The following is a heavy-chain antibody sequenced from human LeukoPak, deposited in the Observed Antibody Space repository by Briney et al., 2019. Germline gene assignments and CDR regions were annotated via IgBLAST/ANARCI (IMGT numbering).Heavy chain of an antibody. V-gene: IGHV4-39*07. Sequence: SETLSPTCTVSGGSISSSSYYWGWIRQPPGKGLEWIGSIYYSGSTYYNPSLKSRVTISVDTSKSQFSLKLSSVTAADTAVYYCARDRAVAGTLDWFDPWGQGTLVTVSS. CDR1: GGSISSSSYY. J-gene: IGHJ5*02. CDR2: IYYSGST. CDR3: ARDRAVAGTLDWFDP. D-gene: IGHD6-19*01.